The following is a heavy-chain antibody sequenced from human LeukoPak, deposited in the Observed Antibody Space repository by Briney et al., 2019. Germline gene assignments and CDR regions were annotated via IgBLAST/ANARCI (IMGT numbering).Heavy chain of an antibody. CDR2: IIPILGIA. D-gene: IGHD4-23*01. J-gene: IGHJ6*02. Sequence: SVKVSCKASGGTFSSYAISWVRQAPGQGLEWMGRIIPILGIANYAQKFQGRVTITADKSTSTAYLELSSLRSEDTAVYYCARHVYGNSKYYYYYGMDVWGQGTTVTVSS. CDR1: GGTFSSYA. CDR3: ARHVYGNSKYYYYYGMDV. V-gene: IGHV1-69*04.